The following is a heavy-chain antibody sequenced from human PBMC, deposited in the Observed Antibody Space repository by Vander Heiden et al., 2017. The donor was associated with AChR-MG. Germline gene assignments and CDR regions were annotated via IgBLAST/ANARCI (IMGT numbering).Heavy chain of an antibody. CDR1: GFTFSSYS. CDR3: ARDVGAAAGTRYGMDV. D-gene: IGHD6-13*01. V-gene: IGHV3-21*01. Sequence: EVQLVESGGGLVKPGGSLRLSCAASGFTFSSYSMNWVRQAPGKGLEWVSSISSSSSYIYYADSVKGRFTISRDNAKNSLYLQMNSLRAEDTAVYYCARDVGAAAGTRYGMDVWGQGTTVTVSS. CDR2: ISSSSSYI. J-gene: IGHJ6*02.